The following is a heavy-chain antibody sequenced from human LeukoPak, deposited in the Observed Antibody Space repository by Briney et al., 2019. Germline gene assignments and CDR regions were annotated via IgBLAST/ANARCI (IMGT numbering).Heavy chain of an antibody. CDR1: GFTFSNYW. D-gene: IGHD6-13*01. CDR3: ARDSSSWYNWFDP. J-gene: IGHJ5*02. V-gene: IGHV3-7*04. Sequence: PGGSLRLSCGVSGFTFSNYWMSWVRQAPGKGLEWVANINQDGSEKYYVDSVKGRFTISRDNAKNSLYLQMNSLRAEDTAVYYCARDSSSWYNWFDPWGQGTLVTVSS. CDR2: INQDGSEK.